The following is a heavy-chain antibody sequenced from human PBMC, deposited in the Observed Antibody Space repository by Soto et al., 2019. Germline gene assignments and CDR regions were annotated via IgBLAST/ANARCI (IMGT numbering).Heavy chain of an antibody. J-gene: IGHJ6*02. D-gene: IGHD2-2*01. CDR3: ARARISSTSWHYYGMDV. V-gene: IGHV3-21*01. CDR2: ISSSSSYI. Sequence: EVQPVESGGGLVKPGGSLRLSCAASGFTFSSYSMNWVRQAPGKGLEWVSSISSSSSYIYYADSVKGRFTISRDNAKNSLYLQMNSLRAEDTAVYYCARARISSTSWHYYGMDVWGQGTTVTVSS. CDR1: GFTFSSYS.